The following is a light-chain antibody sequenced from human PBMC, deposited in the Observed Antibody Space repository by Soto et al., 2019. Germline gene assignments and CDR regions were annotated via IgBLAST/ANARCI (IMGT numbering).Light chain of an antibody. V-gene: IGKV3-15*01. CDR2: DAS. J-gene: IGKJ4*02. CDR1: QSVSSS. CDR3: QQYNNGPPLT. Sequence: EIVMTQSPATLSVSPGDRATLSCRASQSVSSSLAWYQQIPGQAPRLLIYDASTRATGIPARFGGSGSGTEFTLTISSLQSEEFAVYYCQQYNNGPPLTFGGGTKVELK.